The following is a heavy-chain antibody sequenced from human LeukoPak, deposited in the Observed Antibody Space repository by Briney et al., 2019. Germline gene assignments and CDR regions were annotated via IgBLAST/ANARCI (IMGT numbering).Heavy chain of an antibody. CDR1: GFTFSSYA. CDR2: IKQDGSEK. Sequence: GGSLRLSCAASGFTFSSYAMSRVRQAPGKGLEWVANIKQDGSEKYYVDSVKGRFTISRDNAKNSLYLQMNSLRAEDTAVYYCARDHDFFDVATYYFDYWGQGTLVTVSS. CDR3: ARDHDFFDVATYYFDY. V-gene: IGHV3-7*01. J-gene: IGHJ4*02. D-gene: IGHD4/OR15-4a*01.